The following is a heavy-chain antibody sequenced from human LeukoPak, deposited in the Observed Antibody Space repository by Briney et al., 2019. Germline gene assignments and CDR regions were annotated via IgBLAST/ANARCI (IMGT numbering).Heavy chain of an antibody. CDR1: GGSISSYY. J-gene: IGHJ5*02. Sequence: SETLSLTCTVSGGSISSYYWSWIRQPPGKGLEWIGYIYYSGSTNYNPSLKSRVTISVDTSKNQFSLKLSSVTAADTAVYYCARDGSIAAAGTWWFDPLGQGTLVTVSS. CDR2: IYYSGST. CDR3: ARDGSIAAAGTWWFDP. V-gene: IGHV4-59*12. D-gene: IGHD6-13*01.